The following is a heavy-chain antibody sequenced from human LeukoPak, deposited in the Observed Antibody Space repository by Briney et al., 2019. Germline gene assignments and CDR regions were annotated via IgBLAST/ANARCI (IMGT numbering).Heavy chain of an antibody. J-gene: IGHJ4*02. CDR2: IYTSGST. D-gene: IGHD5-18*01. CDR1: GGSISTYC. Sequence: PSETLSLTCTVSGGSISTYCCSWIRQPAGTGLEWIGRIYTSGSTSYNSSLKSRVTMSVDTSKNQFSLKLSSVTAADTAVYYCARDVGGYNYGYSLEYWGQGTLVSVSS. CDR3: ARDVGGYNYGYSLEY. V-gene: IGHV4-4*07.